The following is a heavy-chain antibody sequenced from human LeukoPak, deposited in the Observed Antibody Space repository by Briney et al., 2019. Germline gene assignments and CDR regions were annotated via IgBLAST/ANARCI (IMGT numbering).Heavy chain of an antibody. CDR1: GYTFTSYA. CDR3: ARVEWEYVWGSYLLDY. D-gene: IGHD3-16*02. V-gene: IGHV7-4-1*02. Sequence: ASVKVSCKASGYTFTSYAMNWVRQAPGQGLEWMGWINTNTGNPTYAQGFTGRFVFSLDTSVSTAYLQISSLKAEDTAVYYCARVEWEYVWGSYLLDYWGQGTLVTVSS. J-gene: IGHJ4*02. CDR2: INTNTGNP.